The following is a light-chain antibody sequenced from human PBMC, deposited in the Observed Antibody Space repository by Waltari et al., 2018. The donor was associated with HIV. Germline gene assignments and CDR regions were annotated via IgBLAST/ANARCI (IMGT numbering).Light chain of an antibody. Sequence: QSALTQPPSASGSPGQSVTISCTGTSSDVGGYNFVSWYQQHPGKAPKLMIFEVTTRPSVVPARFSGSKSGNTASLTVSGLQADDEADYYCSSYAGSNNLVFGGGTKLTVL. CDR2: EVT. CDR3: SSYAGSNNLV. V-gene: IGLV2-8*01. J-gene: IGLJ2*01. CDR1: SSDVGGYNF.